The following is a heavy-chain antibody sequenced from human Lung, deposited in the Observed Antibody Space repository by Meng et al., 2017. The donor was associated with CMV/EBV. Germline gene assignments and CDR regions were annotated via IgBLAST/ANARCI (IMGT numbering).Heavy chain of an antibody. Sequence: GSLRLSCRVYGGSIIGYFWSWIRQPPGKGLEWIGEISHAGTTNYNPSLKSRVSLSLDMSKHQFSLNLSSLTAADTAVYYCARVSSVSSSALWGQGTLVTVSS. CDR2: ISHAGTT. J-gene: IGHJ4*02. D-gene: IGHD6-6*01. V-gene: IGHV4-34*01. CDR3: ARVSSVSSSAL. CDR1: GGSIIGYF.